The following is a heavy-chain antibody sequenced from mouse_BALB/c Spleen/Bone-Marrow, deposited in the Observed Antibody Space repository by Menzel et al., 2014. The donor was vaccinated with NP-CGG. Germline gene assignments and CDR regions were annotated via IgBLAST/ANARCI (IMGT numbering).Heavy chain of an antibody. Sequence: QVQLQQSGSVLVRPGASVKLFCKASGYTFTNSWMHWAKQRPGQGLEWIGEIHPNSGNSNYNEKFKGKATLTVDTSSNTAYVDLSNLTFEDSAVYYCARHHRYAYYFDYWGQGTTLTVSS. CDR2: IHPNSGNS. CDR3: ARHHRYAYYFDY. V-gene: IGHV1S130*01. J-gene: IGHJ2*01. CDR1: GYTFTNSW. D-gene: IGHD2-14*01.